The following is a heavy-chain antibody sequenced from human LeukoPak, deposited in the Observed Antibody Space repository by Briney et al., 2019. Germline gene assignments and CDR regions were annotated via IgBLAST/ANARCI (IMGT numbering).Heavy chain of an antibody. CDR2: INHSGST. V-gene: IGHV4-34*01. Sequence: SETLSLTCAVYGGSFSGYYWSWIRQPPGKGLEWIGEINHSGSTNYNPSPKSRVTISLDTSKNQSSPKLSSVTAADTAVYYCARDSSGWYGPAPIWFDPWGQGTLVTVSS. D-gene: IGHD6-19*01. J-gene: IGHJ5*02. CDR1: GGSFSGYY. CDR3: ARDSSGWYGPAPIWFDP.